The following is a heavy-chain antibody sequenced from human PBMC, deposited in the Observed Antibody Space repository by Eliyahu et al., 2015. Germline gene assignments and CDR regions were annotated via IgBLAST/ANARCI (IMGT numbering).Heavy chain of an antibody. D-gene: IGHD6-13*01. V-gene: IGHV4-59*01. Sequence: GSISSYYWSWIRQPPGKGLEWIGYIYYSGSTNYNPSLKSRVTISVDTSKNQFSLKLSSVTAADTAVYYCARVTRAAAGTKGGAFDIWGQGTMVTVFS. J-gene: IGHJ3*02. CDR1: GSISSYY. CDR2: IYYSGST. CDR3: ARVTRAAAGTKGGAFDI.